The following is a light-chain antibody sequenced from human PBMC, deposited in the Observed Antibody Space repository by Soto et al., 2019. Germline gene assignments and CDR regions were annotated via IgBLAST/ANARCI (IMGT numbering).Light chain of an antibody. CDR3: SSFTSSNTYV. CDR1: SSDVGGYNY. CDR2: DVS. V-gene: IGLV2-14*01. J-gene: IGLJ1*01. Sequence: QSALTQPASVSGSPGQSIAISCTGTSSDVGGYNYVSWYQQHPGKAPKLMIYDVSNRPSGVSNRFSGSKSGNTASLTISGLQAEDVADYYCSSFTSSNTYVFGTGTMLTVL.